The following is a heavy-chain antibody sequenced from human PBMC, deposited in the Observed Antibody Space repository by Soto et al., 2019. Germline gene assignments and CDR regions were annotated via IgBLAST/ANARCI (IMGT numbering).Heavy chain of an antibody. V-gene: IGHV4-4*02. D-gene: IGHD4-17*01. Sequence: QVQLQESGPGLVKPSGTLSLTCAVSGGSISSSNWWSWVRLPPGKGLEWIGEIYHSGSTNYNPSPKSRVTISIDKSKNQCSLKLSSVTAADTAVYYCASRTGDFAIWFDPWGQGTLVTVSS. J-gene: IGHJ5*02. CDR1: GGSISSSNW. CDR2: IYHSGST. CDR3: ASRTGDFAIWFDP.